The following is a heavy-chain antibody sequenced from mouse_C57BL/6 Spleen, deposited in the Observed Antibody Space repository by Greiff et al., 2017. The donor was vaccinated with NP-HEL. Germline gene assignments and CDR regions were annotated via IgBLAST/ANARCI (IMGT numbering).Heavy chain of an antibody. CDR3: ARSFAYYSNYDPFAY. CDR1: GYTFTDYY. D-gene: IGHD2-5*01. V-gene: IGHV1-84*01. CDR2: IYPGSGNT. Sequence: VQGVESGPELVKPGASVKISCKASGYTFTDYYINWVKQRPGQGLEWIGWIYPGSGNTKYNEKFKGKATLTVDTSSSTAYMQLSSLTSEDSAVYFCARSFAYYSNYDPFAYWGQGTLVTVSA. J-gene: IGHJ3*01.